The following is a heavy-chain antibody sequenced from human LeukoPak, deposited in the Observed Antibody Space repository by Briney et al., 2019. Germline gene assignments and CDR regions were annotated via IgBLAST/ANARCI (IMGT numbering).Heavy chain of an antibody. CDR3: ARVDLMSYLYYFDY. CDR1: GFTFSSYW. Sequence: GGSLRLSCAASGFTFSSYWMSWVRQAPGKGLKWVANIKQDGSEKYYVDSVKGRFTISRDNAKNSLCLQMNSLRAEDTAVYYCARVDLMSYLYYFDYWGQGTLVTVSS. CDR2: IKQDGSEK. D-gene: IGHD5/OR15-5a*01. V-gene: IGHV3-7*01. J-gene: IGHJ4*02.